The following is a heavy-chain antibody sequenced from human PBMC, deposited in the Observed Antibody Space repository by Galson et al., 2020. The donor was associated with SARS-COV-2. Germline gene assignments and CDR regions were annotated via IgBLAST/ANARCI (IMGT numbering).Heavy chain of an antibody. CDR2: IKQDGSET. Sequence: GGSLRLSCAASGFTLSPYWMSWVRQAPGKRLEWVANIKQDGSETYYVDSVKGRFTISRDNAENSLYLQMDSLRAEDTAVYYCARGDYYDKFFDYWGQGALVTVSS. CDR1: GFTLSPYW. D-gene: IGHD3-22*01. CDR3: ARGDYYDKFFDY. J-gene: IGHJ4*02. V-gene: IGHV3-7*01.